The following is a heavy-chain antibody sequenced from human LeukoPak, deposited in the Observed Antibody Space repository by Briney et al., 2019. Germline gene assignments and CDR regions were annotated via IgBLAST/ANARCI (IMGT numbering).Heavy chain of an antibody. V-gene: IGHV4-59*01. J-gene: IGHJ4*02. Sequence: PSETLSLTCTVSGGSISSYYWSWMRQPPGKGLEWIGYVYHSGSTNYNPSLKSRVTISVDTSKNQFSLKVSSLTAADTAVYYCARIGYSYRDDSWGQGPLVTVSS. CDR2: VYHSGST. D-gene: IGHD5-18*01. CDR3: ARIGYSYRDDS. CDR1: GGSISSYY.